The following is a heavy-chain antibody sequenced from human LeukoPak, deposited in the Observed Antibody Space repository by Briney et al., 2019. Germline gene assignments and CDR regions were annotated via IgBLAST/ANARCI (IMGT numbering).Heavy chain of an antibody. J-gene: IGHJ3*02. V-gene: IGHV4-39*07. CDR2: IYYSGST. Sequence: SETLSLTCTVSGGSISSSSYYWGWIRQPPGKGLEWIGSIYYSGSTYYSPSLKSRVTISVDTSKNQFSLKLSSVTAADTAVYYCARNPLYYYDSSLDAFDTWGQGTMVTVSS. CDR3: ARNPLYYYDSSLDAFDT. D-gene: IGHD3-22*01. CDR1: GGSISSSSYY.